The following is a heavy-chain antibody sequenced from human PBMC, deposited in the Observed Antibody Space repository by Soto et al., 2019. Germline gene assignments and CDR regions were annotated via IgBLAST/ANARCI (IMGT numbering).Heavy chain of an antibody. CDR2: ISYDGSNK. D-gene: IGHD2-15*01. CDR1: GFTFSSYG. Sequence: QVQLVESGGGVVQPGRSLRLSCAASGFTFSSYGMHWVRQAPGKGLEWVAVISYDGSNKYYADSVKGRFTISRDNSKNRLYLQMNRVRAEETAVYYCAKETYSGPLDYWGQGTLVTVSS. J-gene: IGHJ4*02. CDR3: AKETYSGPLDY. V-gene: IGHV3-30*13.